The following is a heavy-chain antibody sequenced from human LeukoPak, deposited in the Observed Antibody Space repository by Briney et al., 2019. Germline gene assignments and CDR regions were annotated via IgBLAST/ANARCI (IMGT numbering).Heavy chain of an antibody. Sequence: GGSLRLSCAASGFTFSNYNMHWVRQSGGKGLEWISAIAPDGDTYYSDSMKGRFIVSREDARNSLYLQMNSLRAGDTAAYFCARGPRDAAMVREYYFDYWGQGALVTVSS. D-gene: IGHD5-18*01. CDR1: GFTFSNYN. J-gene: IGHJ4*02. CDR3: ARGPRDAAMVREYYFDY. CDR2: IAPDGDT. V-gene: IGHV3-13*01.